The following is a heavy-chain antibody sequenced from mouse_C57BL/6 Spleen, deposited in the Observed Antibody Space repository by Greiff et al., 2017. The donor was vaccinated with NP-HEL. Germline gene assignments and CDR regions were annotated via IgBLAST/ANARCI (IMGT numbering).Heavy chain of an antibody. CDR2: IHPSDSDT. Sequence: VQLKQPGAELVKPGASVKVSCKASVYTFTSYWMHWVKQRPGQGLEWIGRIHPSDSDTNYNQKFKGKATLTVDKSSSTAYMQLSSLTSEDSAVYYCAIEGYSDWYFDVWGTGTTVTVSS. CDR1: VYTFTSYW. D-gene: IGHD2-12*01. V-gene: IGHV1-74*01. J-gene: IGHJ1*03. CDR3: AIEGYSDWYFDV.